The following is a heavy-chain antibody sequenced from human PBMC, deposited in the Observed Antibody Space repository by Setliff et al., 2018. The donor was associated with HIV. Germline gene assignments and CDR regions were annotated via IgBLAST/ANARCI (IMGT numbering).Heavy chain of an antibody. CDR2: INVANGNT. V-gene: IGHV1-3*01. D-gene: IGHD2-15*01. CDR3: ARVRCSGANCFNWFDF. CDR1: GYSCASHS. Sequence: ASVKVSCKASGYSCASHSIHWVRQAPGQSLEWMGWINVANGNTKYSQKFQDRVTITRDTSASTGYMELRSLRSEDTAVYYCARVRCSGANCFNWFDFWGQGTPVTVSS. J-gene: IGHJ5*01.